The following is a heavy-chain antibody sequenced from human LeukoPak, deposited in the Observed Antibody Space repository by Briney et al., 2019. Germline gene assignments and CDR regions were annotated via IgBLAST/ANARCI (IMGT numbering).Heavy chain of an antibody. Sequence: SETLSLTCTVSGGSISSYYWSWIRQPPGKGLEWIGYIYTSGSTNYNPSLKSRVTISVDTSKNQFSPKLGSVTAADTAVYYCARLGVGKLGRNGVDYWGQGTLVTVSS. V-gene: IGHV4-4*09. CDR3: ARLGVGKLGRNGVDY. CDR2: IYTSGST. CDR1: GGSISSYY. D-gene: IGHD1-1*01. J-gene: IGHJ4*02.